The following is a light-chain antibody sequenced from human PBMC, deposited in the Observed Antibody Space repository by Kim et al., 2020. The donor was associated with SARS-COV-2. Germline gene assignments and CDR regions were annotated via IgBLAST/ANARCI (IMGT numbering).Light chain of an antibody. Sequence: QSALTQPPSASGSPGQSVTISCTGTSSDVGGHNYVSWYQQHPGKAPKLMIYGVSKRPSGVPDRFSGSKSANTASLTVSGLQAEDEADYYCSSYAGTNSGVFGGGTQLTV. V-gene: IGLV2-8*01. J-gene: IGLJ3*02. CDR1: SSDVGGHNY. CDR3: SSYAGTNSGV. CDR2: GVS.